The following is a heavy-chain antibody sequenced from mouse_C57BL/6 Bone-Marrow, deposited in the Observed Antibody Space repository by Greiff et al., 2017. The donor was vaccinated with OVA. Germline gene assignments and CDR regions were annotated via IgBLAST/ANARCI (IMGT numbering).Heavy chain of an antibody. CDR3: ARMGPYYSNYGCAY. V-gene: IGHV5-4*03. Sequence: EVKLMESGGGLVKPGGSLKLSCAASGFTFSSYAMSWVRQTPEKRLEWVATISDGGSYTNYPDNVKGRFTISRDNAKNNLYLQMSHLKSEDTAMYYCARMGPYYSNYGCAYWGQGTLVTVSA. CDR1: GFTFSSYA. D-gene: IGHD2-5*01. J-gene: IGHJ3*01. CDR2: ISDGGSYT.